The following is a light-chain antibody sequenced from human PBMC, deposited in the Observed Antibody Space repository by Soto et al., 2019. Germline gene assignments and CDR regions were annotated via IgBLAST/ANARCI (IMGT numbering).Light chain of an antibody. Sequence: DIQMTQSPSAMSASVGDSITITCRASQGINNHLVWFQQKPGKVPQRLIYAASRLQSGGPSTFSGSGSGTEFTLTISILQPEDSATYYCLQHNSYPLTFGGGTKVEI. J-gene: IGKJ4*01. V-gene: IGKV1-17*03. CDR1: QGINNH. CDR2: AAS. CDR3: LQHNSYPLT.